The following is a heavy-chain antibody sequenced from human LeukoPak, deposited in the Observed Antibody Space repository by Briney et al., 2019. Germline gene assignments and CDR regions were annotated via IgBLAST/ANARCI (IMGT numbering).Heavy chain of an antibody. CDR3: AAATRFLEWLLNFDY. D-gene: IGHD3-3*01. Sequence: SVKVSCKASGFTFTSSAVQWVRQARGQRLEWIGWIVVGSGNTNYARKFQERVTITRDMSTSTAYMELSSLRSEDTAVYYCAAATRFLEWLLNFDYWGQGTLVTVSS. CDR2: IVVGSGNT. J-gene: IGHJ4*02. V-gene: IGHV1-58*01. CDR1: GFTFTSSA.